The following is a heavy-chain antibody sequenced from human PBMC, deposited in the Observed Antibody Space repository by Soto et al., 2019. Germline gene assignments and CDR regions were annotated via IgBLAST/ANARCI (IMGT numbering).Heavy chain of an antibody. Sequence: SETLSLTCTVSGGSISSSYWSWIRQPPGKGLEWLAYIYDDGSANYNPSLKSRATISLDMSKNQFSLKLTSVTAADTTVYYCARDKYCSGGSCRKNWFDPWGQGTLVTVSS. CDR3: ARDKYCSGGSCRKNWFDP. CDR2: IYDDGSA. D-gene: IGHD2-15*01. CDR1: GGSISSSY. J-gene: IGHJ5*02. V-gene: IGHV4-59*01.